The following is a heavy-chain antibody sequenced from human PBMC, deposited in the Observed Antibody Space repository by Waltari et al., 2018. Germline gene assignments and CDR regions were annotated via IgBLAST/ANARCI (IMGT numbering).Heavy chain of an antibody. D-gene: IGHD3-22*01. CDR3: ARSGYYDSSGYYWWFDP. J-gene: IGHJ5*02. CDR1: GGSISSSNYY. Sequence: QLQLQESGPGLVKPSETLSLTCTVSGGSISSSNYYWGWIRQPPGKGLEWIGSIYYSGSTYYNPSRKSRVTISVDTSKNQFDLKLNSVTAADTAVHYCARSGYYDSSGYYWWFDPWGQGTLVTVSS. V-gene: IGHV4-39*01. CDR2: IYYSGST.